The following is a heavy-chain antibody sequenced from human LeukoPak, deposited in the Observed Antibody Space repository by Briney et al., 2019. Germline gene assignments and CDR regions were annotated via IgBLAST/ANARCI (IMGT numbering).Heavy chain of an antibody. J-gene: IGHJ4*02. V-gene: IGHV4-4*02. CDR2: VHKSGRT. CDR1: TVSGSSGNF. D-gene: IGHD1-26*01. CDR3: ARELLGAPTPGAY. Sequence: PSETLPLTCALSTVSGSSGNFWSWVRQPPGEGLEWIGEVHKSGRTNYNPSLKTRVTISIDASKNQLSLEVTSVTAADTAVYYCARELLGAPTPGAYWGQGTRVAVSS.